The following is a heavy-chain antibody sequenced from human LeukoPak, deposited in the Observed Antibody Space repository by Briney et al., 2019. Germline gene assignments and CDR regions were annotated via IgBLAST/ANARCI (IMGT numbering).Heavy chain of an antibody. CDR1: GFTFSSAW. CDR3: TIANYGPAY. CDR2: VNQDGTGK. D-gene: IGHD5-24*01. J-gene: IGHJ4*02. Sequence: GGSLRLSCAASGFTFSSAWMSWVRQAPGKGLEWVANVNQDGTGKYYVDSVKGRFTISKDNAKNSLYLQMNSLRAEDTAVYYCTIANYGPAYWGQGTLVTVSS. V-gene: IGHV3-7*01.